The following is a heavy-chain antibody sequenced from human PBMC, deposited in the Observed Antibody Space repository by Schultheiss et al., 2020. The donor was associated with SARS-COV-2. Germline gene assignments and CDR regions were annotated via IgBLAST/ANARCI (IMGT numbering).Heavy chain of an antibody. CDR2: IYYSGST. CDR3: ARHFGGRWIFDY. CDR1: GGSISSYY. V-gene: IGHV4-59*08. D-gene: IGHD3-3*01. Sequence: SQTLSLTCTVSGGSISSYYWSWIRQPPGKGLEWIGYIYYSGSTNYNPSLKSRVTISVDTSKNQFSLKLSSVTAADTAVYYCARHFGGRWIFDYWGQGTLVTVSS. J-gene: IGHJ4*02.